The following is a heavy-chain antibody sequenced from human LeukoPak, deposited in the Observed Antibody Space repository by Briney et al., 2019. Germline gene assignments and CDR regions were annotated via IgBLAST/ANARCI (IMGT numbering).Heavy chain of an antibody. J-gene: IGHJ6*02. CDR2: ISSSGSTI. CDR1: GFTFSNAW. D-gene: IGHD6-19*01. CDR3: ARDSSGWNYYYGMDV. V-gene: IGHV3-11*04. Sequence: GGSLRLSCAASGFTFSNAWMSWVRQAPGKGLEWVSYISSSGSTIYYADSVKGRFTISGDNAKNSLYLQMNSLRAEDTAVYYCARDSSGWNYYYGMDVWGQGTTVTVSS.